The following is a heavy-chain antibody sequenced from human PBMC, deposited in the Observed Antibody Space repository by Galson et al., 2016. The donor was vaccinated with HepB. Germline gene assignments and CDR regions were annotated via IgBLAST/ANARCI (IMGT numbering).Heavy chain of an antibody. D-gene: IGHD3-10*01. J-gene: IGHJ5*02. V-gene: IGHV3-48*03. CDR2: ISGSGTTI. CDR1: GFSFSSYE. CDR3: ARDYYGSGSYGGFDP. Sequence: SLRLSCAASGFSFSSYEMNWVRQAPGKGLEWVSYISGSGTTIYYADSVKGRFTVSRDNAKNSLYLQMNSVRAEDTAIYYCARDYYGSGSYGGFDPWSQGTLVAVSS.